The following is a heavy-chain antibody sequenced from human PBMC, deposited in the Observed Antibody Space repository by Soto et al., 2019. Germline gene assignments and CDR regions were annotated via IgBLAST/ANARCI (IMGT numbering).Heavy chain of an antibody. Sequence: SETLSLTCTVSGGAILDSTYYWAWIRQPPGKGLEWIGEINHSGSTNYNPSLKSRVTISVDTSKNQFSLKLSSVTAADTAVYYCARGLGAYYYGSPRDYFDYWGQGTLVTVSS. CDR1: GGAILDSTYY. V-gene: IGHV4-39*07. J-gene: IGHJ4*02. D-gene: IGHD3-10*01. CDR2: INHSGST. CDR3: ARGLGAYYYGSPRDYFDY.